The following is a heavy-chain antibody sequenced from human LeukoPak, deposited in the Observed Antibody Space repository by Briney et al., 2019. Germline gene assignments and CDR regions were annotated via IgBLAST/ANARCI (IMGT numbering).Heavy chain of an antibody. D-gene: IGHD3-22*01. CDR2: IKQDGSEK. CDR3: ARFVSDSSGSHYFDY. J-gene: IGHJ4*02. Sequence: GGSLRLSCAASGFTFRSYCMSWVRQAPGKGLEWVANIKQDGSEKYYVDSVKGRFTISRDNAKNSLYLQMNSLRAEDTAVYYCARFVSDSSGSHYFDYWGQGTLVTVSS. V-gene: IGHV3-7*01. CDR1: GFTFRSYC.